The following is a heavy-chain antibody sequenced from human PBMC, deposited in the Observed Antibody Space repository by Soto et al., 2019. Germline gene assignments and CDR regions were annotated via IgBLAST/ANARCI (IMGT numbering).Heavy chain of an antibody. D-gene: IGHD2-8*01. V-gene: IGHV4-59*01. Sequence: PSETLSLTCIVSGGSISHYYWSWIRQSPGKGLEWIGYAYCSGSTDYNRSLKSRVTMSVDTSKNKVSLKLNSVTTADTAVYYCARDRSTYGGGGTGEVKENWFDPWGPGTLVTVSS. CDR2: AYCSGST. J-gene: IGHJ5*02. CDR3: ARDRSTYGGGGTGEVKENWFDP. CDR1: GGSISHYY.